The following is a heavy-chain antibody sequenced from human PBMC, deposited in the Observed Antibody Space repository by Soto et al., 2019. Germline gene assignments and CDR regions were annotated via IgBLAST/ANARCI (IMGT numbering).Heavy chain of an antibody. CDR2: IIPLFGLP. D-gene: IGHD1-1*01. CDR1: GGTFSTYT. V-gene: IGHV1-69*02. J-gene: IGHJ4*02. Sequence: QVQLVQSGAEVKKPGSSVKVSCKASGGTFSTYTISWVRQAPGQGLEWLGRIIPLFGLPNHEQKFQDRVTITADKSTDTAYLEMNSLRPEDTAVYYCAFDVQTGVVYFDNWGQGTLVTVSS. CDR3: AFDVQTGVVYFDN.